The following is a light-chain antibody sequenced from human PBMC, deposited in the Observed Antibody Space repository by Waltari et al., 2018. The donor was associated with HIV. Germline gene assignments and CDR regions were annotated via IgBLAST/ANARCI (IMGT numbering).Light chain of an antibody. CDR1: SSDLGNHKY. Sequence: QSALTQPASVPGSPGPSITISCVGTSSDLGNHKYVSWFQHHPGKAPKLLIYEVSNRPSGGSDRFSGSKSGNTASLTISGLQVEDEAEYYCNSETSAGTYVFGTGTKVTVL. J-gene: IGLJ1*01. CDR2: EVS. V-gene: IGLV2-14*01. CDR3: NSETSAGTYV.